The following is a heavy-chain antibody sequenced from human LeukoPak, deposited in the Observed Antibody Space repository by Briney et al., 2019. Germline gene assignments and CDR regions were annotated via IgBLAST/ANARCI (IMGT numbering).Heavy chain of an antibody. CDR2: IRYDGSNK. CDR1: GFTFSSYG. V-gene: IGHV3-30*02. CDR3: AKDRLGGPYFFHY. Sequence: GGSLRLSCAASGFTFSSYGMHWVRQAPGKGLEWVAFIRYDGSNKYYADSVKGRFTISRDNSKNTLYLQINSLRAEDTAVYFCAKDRLGGPYFFHYWGQGTLVTVSS. D-gene: IGHD3-16*01. J-gene: IGHJ4*02.